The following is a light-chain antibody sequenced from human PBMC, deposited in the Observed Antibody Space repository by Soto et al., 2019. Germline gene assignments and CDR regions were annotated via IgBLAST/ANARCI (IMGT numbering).Light chain of an antibody. CDR3: QQGYSSRLT. Sequence: DIQMTQSPSSLSASVGDRVTITCRASQNIRRYLNWYQQKPGKAPQLLIYATSSLQTGAPSRFSGSGSGSDFSLVISDLQPEHSAAYYYQQGYSSRLTSGRGTKVEI. V-gene: IGKV1-39*01. J-gene: IGKJ1*01. CDR1: QNIRRY. CDR2: ATS.